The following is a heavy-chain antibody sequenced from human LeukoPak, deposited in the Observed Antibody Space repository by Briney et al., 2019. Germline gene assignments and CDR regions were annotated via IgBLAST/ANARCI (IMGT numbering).Heavy chain of an antibody. CDR2: IYWNDDK. V-gene: IGHV2-5*01. CDR3: VRTLRLGEFY. Sequence: ESGPTLVNPTQTLTLTCTHCGFSLSISGVGVGWIRQPPGKALEWLALIYWNDDKRYSPSLKNRLTITKDTSKNHVVLTMTNMDPVDTATYFCVRTLRLGEFYWGQADLVTVSS. CDR1: GFSLSISGVG. D-gene: IGHD3-16*01. J-gene: IGHJ4*02.